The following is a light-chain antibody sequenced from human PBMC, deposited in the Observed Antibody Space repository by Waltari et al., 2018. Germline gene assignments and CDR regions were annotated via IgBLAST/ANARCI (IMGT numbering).Light chain of an antibody. Sequence: QSVLTQPPSLSAAAGQKVTISCSGSSSNIGNNFVVWYQQRPGTAPKLLIHDTNKLPPGIPDLCAGSKSGTSATLDITRRQTGDVADSYCQTWDKGLNVVVCGGETKLTVL. J-gene: IGLJ2*01. CDR1: SSNIGNNF. CDR2: DTN. CDR3: QTWDKGLNVVV. V-gene: IGLV1-51*01.